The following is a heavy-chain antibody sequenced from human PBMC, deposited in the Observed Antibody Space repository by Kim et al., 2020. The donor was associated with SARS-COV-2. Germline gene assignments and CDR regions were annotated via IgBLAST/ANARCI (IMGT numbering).Heavy chain of an antibody. J-gene: IGHJ4*02. V-gene: IGHV1-2*02. Sequence: ASVKVSCKASGYTFTGYYMHWVRQAPGQGLEWMGWINPNSGGTNYAQKFQGRVTMTRDTSISTAYMELSRLRSDDTAVYYCARGVETHLHSRLQDYWGQGTLVTVSS. CDR2: INPNSGGT. CDR1: GYTFTGYY. D-gene: IGHD6-13*01. CDR3: ARGVETHLHSRLQDY.